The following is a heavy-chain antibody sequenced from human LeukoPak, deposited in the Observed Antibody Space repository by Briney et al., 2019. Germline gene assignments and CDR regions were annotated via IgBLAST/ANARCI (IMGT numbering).Heavy chain of an antibody. V-gene: IGHV1-2*02. Sequence: ASVKVSCKASGYTFTAYYMHWVRQAPGQGLEWMGWINLNSGGSNYAQKFQGRATMTRDTSISAAYLELSRLGSDDTAVYYCARVAGGDWYYFDFWGQGTLVTVSS. CDR1: GYTFTAYY. D-gene: IGHD2-21*02. J-gene: IGHJ4*02. CDR3: ARVAGGDWYYFDF. CDR2: INLNSGGS.